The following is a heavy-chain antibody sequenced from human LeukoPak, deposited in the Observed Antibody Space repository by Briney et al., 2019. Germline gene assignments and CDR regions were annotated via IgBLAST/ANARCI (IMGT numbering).Heavy chain of an antibody. V-gene: IGHV4-61*02. J-gene: IGHJ6*03. CDR1: GCSVNSRRYY. CDR3: ARGVVTDHYYMDV. Sequence: PSETLSLTCTVSGCSVNSRRYYWTWIGPPPAKELAWIGCLYTNDSTNYNPSLESRVPITLDTSKSQFYLQLTSVTATDTALYFCARGVVTDHYYMDVWGKGTTVTVSS. CDR2: LYTNDST. D-gene: IGHD2-21*02.